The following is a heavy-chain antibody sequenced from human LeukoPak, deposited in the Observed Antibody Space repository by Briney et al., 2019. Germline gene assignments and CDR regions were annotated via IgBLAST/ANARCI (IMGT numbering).Heavy chain of an antibody. D-gene: IGHD4-11*01. CDR2: ITGSGVST. Sequence: GGSLRLSCAASGFTFSSYAMTWVRQAPGKGLEWVSGITGSGVSTYYADSVKGRFTISRDNSKNTLYLQMNGQRVEDTAVYHCAKEGGNTVSATKYFDSWGQGTLVTVSS. CDR1: GFTFSSYA. CDR3: AKEGGNTVSATKYFDS. V-gene: IGHV3-23*01. J-gene: IGHJ4*02.